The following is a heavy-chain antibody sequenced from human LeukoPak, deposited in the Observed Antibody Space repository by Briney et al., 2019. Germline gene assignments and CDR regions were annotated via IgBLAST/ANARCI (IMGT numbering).Heavy chain of an antibody. Sequence: ASVKVSCKASGYTFTSYGISWVRQAPGQGLEWMGWISAYNGNTNYAQKLQGRVTMTTDTSTSTAYMELRSLRSDDTAVYYCARAYNWNLRTLYYYMDVWGKGTTVTVSS. CDR3: ARAYNWNLRTLYYYMDV. J-gene: IGHJ6*03. V-gene: IGHV1-18*01. CDR2: ISAYNGNT. D-gene: IGHD1-20*01. CDR1: GYTFTSYG.